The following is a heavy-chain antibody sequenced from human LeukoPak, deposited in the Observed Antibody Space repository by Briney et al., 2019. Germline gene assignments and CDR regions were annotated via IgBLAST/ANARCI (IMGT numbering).Heavy chain of an antibody. J-gene: IGHJ4*02. CDR2: IWYVESNK. D-gene: IGHD6-25*01. CDR3: ARDSSSGVRYFDY. Sequence: GRSLRLSCAASGFTFSNYGMHWVRQAPGKGLEWVAVIWYVESNKYYADSVKGRFTISRHNSKNTLYLQMNSLRAEDTAVYYCARDSSSGVRYFDYWGQGTLVTVSS. CDR1: GFTFSNYG. V-gene: IGHV3-33*01.